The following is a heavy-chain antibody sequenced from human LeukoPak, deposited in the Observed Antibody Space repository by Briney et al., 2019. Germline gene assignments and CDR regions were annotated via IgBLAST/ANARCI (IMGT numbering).Heavy chain of an antibody. CDR3: ATRGYYYDSGGYSYFDY. CDR2: ISRSANTI. Sequence: GGSLRLSCAASGFTFSSYEMNWVRQAPGNGLEWVSYISRSANTIYYADSVKGRFTISRDNAKNSLYLQMNSLRAEDTAVYYCATRGYYYDSGGYSYFDYWGQEPWSPSPQ. J-gene: IGHJ4*01. V-gene: IGHV3-48*03. CDR1: GFTFSSYE. D-gene: IGHD3-22*01.